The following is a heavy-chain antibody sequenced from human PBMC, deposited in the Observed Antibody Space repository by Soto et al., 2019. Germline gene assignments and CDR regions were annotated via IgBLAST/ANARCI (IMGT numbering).Heavy chain of an antibody. D-gene: IGHD6-19*01. CDR2: IWYDGSNK. V-gene: IGHV3-33*01. Sequence: GGSLRLSCAASGFTFSSYGMHWVRQAPGKGLEWVAVIWYDGSNKYYADSVKGRFTISRDNYKNTLYLQMNSLRAEDTAVYYCARRVNIAVAGTTYYYYGMDVWGPGTTVTVSS. CDR3: ARRVNIAVAGTTYYYYGMDV. J-gene: IGHJ6*02. CDR1: GFTFSSYG.